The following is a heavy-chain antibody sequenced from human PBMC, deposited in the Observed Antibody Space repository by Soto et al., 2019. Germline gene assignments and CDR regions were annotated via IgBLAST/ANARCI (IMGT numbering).Heavy chain of an antibody. CDR3: ARDYMVRGVMRWFDP. D-gene: IGHD3-10*01. CDR2: IYHSGST. J-gene: IGHJ5*02. V-gene: IGHV4-59*12. CDR1: GGSISSYY. Sequence: SETLSLTCTVSGGSISSYYWSWIRQPPGKGLEWIGEIYHSGSTNYNPSLKSRVTISVDKSKNQFSLKLSSVTAADTAVYYCARDYMVRGVMRWFDPWGQGTLVTVSS.